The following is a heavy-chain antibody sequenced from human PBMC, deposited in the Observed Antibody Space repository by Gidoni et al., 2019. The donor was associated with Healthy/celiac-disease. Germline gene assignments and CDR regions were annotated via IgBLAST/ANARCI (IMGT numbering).Heavy chain of an antibody. J-gene: IGHJ5*02. CDR3: ARATGTTNNWFDP. Sequence: LEWIGYIYHSGSTYYNPSLKSRVTISVDRSKNQFSLKLSSVTAADTAVYYCARATGTTNNWFDPWGQGTLVTVSS. V-gene: IGHV4-30-2*01. D-gene: IGHD1-7*01. CDR2: IYHSGST.